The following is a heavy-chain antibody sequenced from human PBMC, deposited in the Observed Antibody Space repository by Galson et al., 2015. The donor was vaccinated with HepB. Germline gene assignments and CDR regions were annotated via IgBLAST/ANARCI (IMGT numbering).Heavy chain of an antibody. CDR2: IYGDGST. Sequence: SLRLSCAASGFTVSSNYMTWVRQAPGKGLEWVSVIYGDGSTYYADSVKGRFIISRDNSKNALYLQMNSLRGEDTALYYCARATRVTNYYYYAMDVWGQGTTVTVSS. CDR1: GFTVSSNY. J-gene: IGHJ6*02. V-gene: IGHV3-66*02. CDR3: ARATRVTNYYYYAMDV. D-gene: IGHD4-17*01.